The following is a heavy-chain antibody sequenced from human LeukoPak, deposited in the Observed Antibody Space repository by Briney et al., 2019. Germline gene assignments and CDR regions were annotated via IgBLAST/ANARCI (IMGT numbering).Heavy chain of an antibody. CDR3: ARVSSVAGIVDV. J-gene: IGHJ6*02. CDR1: GFTFSDYY. Sequence: GGSLRLSCEASGFTFSDYYMSWIRQAPGKGLERISHISSSGSTIYNADSVKGRFTISRDNAKNSLNLQMNSLRAEDTAVYYCARVSSVAGIVDVWGQGTTVTVSS. D-gene: IGHD6-19*01. CDR2: ISSSGSTI. V-gene: IGHV3-11*01.